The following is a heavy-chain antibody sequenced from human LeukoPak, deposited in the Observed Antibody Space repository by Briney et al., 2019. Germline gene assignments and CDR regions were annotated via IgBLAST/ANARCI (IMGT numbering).Heavy chain of an antibody. D-gene: IGHD2-15*01. Sequence: GGSLRLSCAASGFTFSNARMSWVRQAPGKGLEWVGRIKSKTDGGTTDYAAPVKGRFTISRDDSENTLYLQMNSLKTEDTAVYYCARWQIRAGYCSGGSCYSSDYWGQGTLVTVSS. CDR2: IKSKTDGGTT. CDR3: ARWQIRAGYCSGGSCYSSDY. J-gene: IGHJ4*02. V-gene: IGHV3-15*01. CDR1: GFTFSNAR.